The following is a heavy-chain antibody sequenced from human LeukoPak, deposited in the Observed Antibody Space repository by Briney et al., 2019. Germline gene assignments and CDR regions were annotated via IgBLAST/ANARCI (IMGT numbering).Heavy chain of an antibody. Sequence: GSSVKVSCKASGGTFSSYTISWVRQAPGQGLEWMGGIIPIFGTANYAQKFQGRVTITTDESTSTAYMELSSLRSEDTAVYYCASTHYYDSSGYYYVDWGQGTLVTVSS. D-gene: IGHD3-22*01. CDR3: ASTHYYDSSGYYYVD. CDR1: GGTFSSYT. J-gene: IGHJ4*02. CDR2: IIPIFGTA. V-gene: IGHV1-69*05.